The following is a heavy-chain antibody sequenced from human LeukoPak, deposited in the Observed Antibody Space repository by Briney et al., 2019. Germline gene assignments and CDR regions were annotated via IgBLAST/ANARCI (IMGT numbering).Heavy chain of an antibody. D-gene: IGHD3-9*01. J-gene: IGHJ5*02. CDR3: ARDSYDILTGYYKHWFDP. CDR1: GFTFSSYG. V-gene: IGHV3-33*01. Sequence: PGGSLRLSCAASGFTFSSYGMRWVRQAPGKGLEWVAVIWYDGSNKYYADSVKGRFTISRDNSKNTLYLQMNSLRAEATAVYYCARDSYDILTGYYKHWFDPWGQGTLVTVSS. CDR2: IWYDGSNK.